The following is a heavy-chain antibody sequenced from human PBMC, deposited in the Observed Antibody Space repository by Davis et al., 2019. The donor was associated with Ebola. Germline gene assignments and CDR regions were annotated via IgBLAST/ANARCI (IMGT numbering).Heavy chain of an antibody. CDR3: ARNKADYIFLDY. V-gene: IGHV3-74*01. CDR1: GFTFSSYW. Sequence: PGGSLRLSCAASGFTFSSYWMHWVRQAPGKGLVWVSRINSDGSSTSYADSVKGRFTISRDNAKNTLYLQMNSLRAEDTAVYYCARNKADYIFLDYWGQGTLVTVSS. J-gene: IGHJ4*02. CDR2: INSDGSST. D-gene: IGHD4-11*01.